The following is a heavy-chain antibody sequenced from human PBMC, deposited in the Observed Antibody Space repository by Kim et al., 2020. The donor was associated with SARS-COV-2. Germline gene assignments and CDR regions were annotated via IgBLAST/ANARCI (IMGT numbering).Heavy chain of an antibody. D-gene: IGHD7-27*01. Sequence: ASVKVSCKASGYTFTDYYMHWVRQAPGQGLEWMGMIYPSGGSTSYAQKVQGRVTMTRDTSTSTVYMEMSSLTSEDTAVYYCARDRLGFDYWGQGILVTVSS. V-gene: IGHV1-46*01. CDR1: GYTFTDYY. CDR2: IYPSGGST. J-gene: IGHJ4*02. CDR3: ARDRLGFDY.